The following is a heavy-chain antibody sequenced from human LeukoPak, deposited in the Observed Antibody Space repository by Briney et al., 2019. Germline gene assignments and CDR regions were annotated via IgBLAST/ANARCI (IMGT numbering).Heavy chain of an antibody. Sequence: SETLSLTCAVYGGSFSGYYWSWIRQPPEKGLEWIGEINHSGSTNYNPSLKSRVTISVDTSKNQFSLKLSSVTAADTAVYYCARSGSYYVYAFDIWGQGTMVTVSS. CDR2: INHSGST. D-gene: IGHD1-26*01. CDR3: ARSGSYYVYAFDI. CDR1: GGSFSGYY. V-gene: IGHV4-34*01. J-gene: IGHJ3*02.